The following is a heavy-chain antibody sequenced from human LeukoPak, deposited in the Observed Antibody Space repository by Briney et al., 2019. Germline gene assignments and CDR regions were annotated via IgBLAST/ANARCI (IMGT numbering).Heavy chain of an antibody. CDR3: ARAPRIAAAAGYYFDY. CDR1: GGTFSSYA. J-gene: IGHJ4*02. V-gene: IGHV1-69*04. D-gene: IGHD6-13*01. Sequence: PSVNVSCKASGGTFSSYAISWVRQAPGQGLEWMGRIIPILGIANYAQKFQGRVTITADKSTSTAYMELSSLRSEDTAVYYCARAPRIAAAAGYYFDYWGQGTLVTVSS. CDR2: IIPILGIA.